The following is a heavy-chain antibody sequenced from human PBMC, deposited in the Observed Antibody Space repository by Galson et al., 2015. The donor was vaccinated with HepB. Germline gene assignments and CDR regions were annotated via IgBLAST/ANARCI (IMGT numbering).Heavy chain of an antibody. Sequence: SLRLSCAASGFTFRKYWMHWVRQAPGKGLVWVSRIKSDGSSISYADSVKGRFTVSRDNAKSTLYLQMNSLRAEDTAVYYCARDRKEMAAITNVLQYWGQGTLVTVPS. D-gene: IGHD5-24*01. V-gene: IGHV3-74*01. J-gene: IGHJ4*02. CDR1: GFTFRKYW. CDR2: IKSDGSSI. CDR3: ARDRKEMAAITNVLQY.